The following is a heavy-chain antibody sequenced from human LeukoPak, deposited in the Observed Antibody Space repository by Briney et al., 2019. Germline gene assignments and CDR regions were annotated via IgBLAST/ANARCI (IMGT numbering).Heavy chain of an antibody. CDR1: GGSITNYF. CDR2: IYYSGST. V-gene: IGHV4-59*07. D-gene: IGHD3-22*01. J-gene: IGHJ4*02. CDR3: ARAGYYDSGGYNGHFDY. Sequence: SDTLTLTCTVSGGSITNYFWTWIRQPTGKGLEWIGHIYYSGSTDYNPSLKSRVTISVDTSKNQFSLKLSSVTAADTAVYFCARAGYYDSGGYNGHFDYWGQGTLVTVSS.